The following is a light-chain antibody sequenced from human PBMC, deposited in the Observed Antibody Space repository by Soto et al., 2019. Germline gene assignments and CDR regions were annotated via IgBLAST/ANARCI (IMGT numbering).Light chain of an antibody. CDR2: LNVDGSH. J-gene: IGLJ2*01. Sequence: QLVLTQSPSASASLGASVKLTCTLSSGHSRYAIAWHQQQPEKGPRYLMKLNVDGSHSKGDGIPDRFSGSSSGAERYLTISSLQSEDEADYYCQTWGTGIVVFGGGTKLTVL. V-gene: IGLV4-69*01. CDR1: SGHSRYA. CDR3: QTWGTGIVV.